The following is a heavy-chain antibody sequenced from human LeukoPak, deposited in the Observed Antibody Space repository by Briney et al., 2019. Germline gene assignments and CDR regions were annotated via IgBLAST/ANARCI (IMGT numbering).Heavy chain of an antibody. CDR2: ISSSGSGDNT. Sequence: KTGGSLRLSCAASGVTLSTYAMSWARQAPGKGLEWVSGISSSGSGDNTYYADSVKGRFTISRDNSKNTLYLQMNSLRAEDTAVYYCAKAPVDRITHFDYWGQGTLVTVSS. CDR3: AKAPVDRITHFDY. J-gene: IGHJ4*02. CDR1: GVTLSTYA. D-gene: IGHD1-14*01. V-gene: IGHV3-23*01.